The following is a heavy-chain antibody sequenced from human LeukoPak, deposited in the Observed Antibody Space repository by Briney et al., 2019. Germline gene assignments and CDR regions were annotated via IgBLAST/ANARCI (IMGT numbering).Heavy chain of an antibody. D-gene: IGHD1-1*01. J-gene: IGHJ4*02. CDR1: GYTFTSYG. V-gene: IGHV1-18*04. Sequence: ASVKVSCKASGYTFTSYGISWVRQAPGQGLEWMGWISAYNGNTNYAQKLQGRVTMTTDTSTSTAYMELRSLRSDDTAVYYCARDQVAKGRQLRPLDYWGQGTLVTVSS. CDR3: ARDQVAKGRQLRPLDY. CDR2: ISAYNGNT.